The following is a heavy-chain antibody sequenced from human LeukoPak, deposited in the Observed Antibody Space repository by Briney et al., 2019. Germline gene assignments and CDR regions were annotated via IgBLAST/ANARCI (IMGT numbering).Heavy chain of an antibody. CDR3: ARDRASHCHRCNVDY. J-gene: IGHJ4*02. Sequence: GGSLRLSCAASGFTFSSYSMYWVRQAPGKGLEWVSSISSSSSYIYYADSVKGRFTISRDNAKNSLYLQMNSLRAEDTAVYYCARDRASHCHRCNVDYWGQGTLVTVSS. CDR2: ISSSSSYI. D-gene: IGHD2/OR15-2a*01. CDR1: GFTFSSYS. V-gene: IGHV3-21*01.